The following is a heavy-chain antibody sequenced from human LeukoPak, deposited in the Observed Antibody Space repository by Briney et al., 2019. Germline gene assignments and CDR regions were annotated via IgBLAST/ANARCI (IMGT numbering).Heavy chain of an antibody. Sequence: GGSLRLSCAASGFTFSSYGMHWVRQAPGKGLEWVSYISSSSSTIYYADSVKGRFTISRDNAKNSLYLQMNSLRDEDTAVYYCARDRLRYFDFHLYFDYWGQGTLVTVSS. V-gene: IGHV3-48*02. CDR2: ISSSSSTI. CDR3: ARDRLRYFDFHLYFDY. D-gene: IGHD3-9*01. J-gene: IGHJ4*02. CDR1: GFTFSSYG.